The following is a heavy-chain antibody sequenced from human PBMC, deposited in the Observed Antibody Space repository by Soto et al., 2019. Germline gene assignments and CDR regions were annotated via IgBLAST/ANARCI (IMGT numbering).Heavy chain of an antibody. J-gene: IGHJ2*01. V-gene: IGHV1-69*12. CDR1: GGTFSNYP. D-gene: IGHD5-12*01. CDR2: ISPIFGTV. CDR3: ARGNHRWLQLWYFDL. Sequence: QVQLVQSGAEVKKPGSSVKVSCKASGGTFSNYPISWVRQAPGQGLEWMGGISPIFGTVNYAQKFQGSVTITADESTSTAYMELSSLRSEDTAVYYCARGNHRWLQLWYFDLWGRGTLVTVSS.